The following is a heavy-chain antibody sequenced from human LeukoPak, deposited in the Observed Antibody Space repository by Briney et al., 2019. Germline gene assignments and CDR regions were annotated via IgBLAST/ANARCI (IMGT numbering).Heavy chain of an antibody. CDR3: ATYYAAWGGRGH. Sequence: GGSLRLSCAASGFTFSSYGMHWVRQAPGKGLEWVAFIRYDGSNKYYADSVKGRFTISRDNSKNTLYLQMNSLRAEDTAVYYCATYYAAWGGRGHWGQGTLVTVSS. J-gene: IGHJ4*02. CDR2: IRYDGSNK. V-gene: IGHV3-30*02. CDR1: GFTFSSYG. D-gene: IGHD3-16*01.